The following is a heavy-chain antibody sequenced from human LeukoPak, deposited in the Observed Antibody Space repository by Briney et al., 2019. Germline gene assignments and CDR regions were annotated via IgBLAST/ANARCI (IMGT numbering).Heavy chain of an antibody. CDR1: GFTFSSYS. Sequence: PGGSLRLSCAVSGFTFSSYSMNWVRQAPGKGLEWVSYVSAGSSVKYYADSVKGRFTISRDNAKNLLYLQMNRLRAEDTAVYYCARDDGDYAHPVDFWGQGTLVTVSS. J-gene: IGHJ4*02. D-gene: IGHD4-17*01. CDR3: ARDDGDYAHPVDF. V-gene: IGHV3-48*04. CDR2: VSAGSSVK.